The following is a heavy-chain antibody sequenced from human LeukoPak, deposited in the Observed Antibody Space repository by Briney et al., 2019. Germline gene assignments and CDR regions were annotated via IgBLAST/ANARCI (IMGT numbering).Heavy chain of an antibody. Sequence: WXXXPXGXGXEXXGYIYYSGSTYYNPSLKSRVTISVDTSKNQFSLKLSSVTAADTAVYYCARDLGYSYGYYYYYGMDVWGQGTTVTVSS. CDR2: IYYSGST. J-gene: IGHJ6*02. V-gene: IGHV4-30-4*01. D-gene: IGHD5-18*01. CDR3: ARDLGYSYGYYYYYGMDV.